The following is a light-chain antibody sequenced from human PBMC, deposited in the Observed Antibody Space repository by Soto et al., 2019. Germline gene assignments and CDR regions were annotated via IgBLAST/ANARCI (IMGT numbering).Light chain of an antibody. Sequence: QSVLTQPRSVSGSPGQSVTISCTGTSSDVGGYNYVSWYQQHPGKAPKLMIYDVNKRPSGVPDPFSGSTSGNTDSLTISGLQAEYEADYYCFSYAGSYTLVVFGGGTKLTVL. V-gene: IGLV2-11*01. J-gene: IGLJ2*01. CDR2: DVN. CDR3: FSYAGSYTLVV. CDR1: SSDVGGYNY.